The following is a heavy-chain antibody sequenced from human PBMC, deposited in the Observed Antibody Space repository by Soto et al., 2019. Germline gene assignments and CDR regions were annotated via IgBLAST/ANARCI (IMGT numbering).Heavy chain of an antibody. J-gene: IGHJ6*02. D-gene: IGHD3-10*01. CDR3: ARGEDMVRGVLPSYYGMDV. Sequence: TSETLSLTCAVSGGSISSSNWWSWVRQPPGKGMEWIGEIYHSGSTNYNPSLKSRVTISVDKSKNQFSLKLSSVTAADTAVYYCARGEDMVRGVLPSYYGMDVWGQGTTVTVSS. CDR2: IYHSGST. V-gene: IGHV4-4*02. CDR1: GGSISSSNW.